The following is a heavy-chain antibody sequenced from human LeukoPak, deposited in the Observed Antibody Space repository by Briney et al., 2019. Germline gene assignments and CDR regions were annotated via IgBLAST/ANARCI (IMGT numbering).Heavy chain of an antibody. V-gene: IGHV3-73*01. J-gene: IGHJ4*02. CDR1: GFIFSDSA. Sequence: GGSLRLSRAASGFIFSDSAMHWVRQASGKGLEWVGRIRSKANSFATAYGESVKGRFTVSRDDSKNTAYLQMNSLKTEDTAVYYCTGHSSANGDYYFDSWGQGTPVTVS. CDR2: IRSKANSFAT. CDR3: TGHSSANGDYYFDS. D-gene: IGHD4-17*01.